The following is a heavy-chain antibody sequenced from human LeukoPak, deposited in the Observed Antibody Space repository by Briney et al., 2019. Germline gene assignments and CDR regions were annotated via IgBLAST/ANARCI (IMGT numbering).Heavy chain of an antibody. V-gene: IGHV3-48*03. CDR3: ASGTDGSSWSFDS. CDR1: GFTFSTYD. J-gene: IGHJ4*02. Sequence: PGGSLRLSCAASGFTFSTYDMNWVRQAPGKGLEWVSYISSSGSTIHYADSVKGRFTISRDNAKDSLFLQMNSLRAEDTAVYYCASGTDGSSWSFDSWGQGTLVSVSS. CDR2: ISSSGSTI. D-gene: IGHD6-13*01.